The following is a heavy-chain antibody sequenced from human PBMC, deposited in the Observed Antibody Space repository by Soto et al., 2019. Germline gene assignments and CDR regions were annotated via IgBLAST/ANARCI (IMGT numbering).Heavy chain of an antibody. J-gene: IGHJ4*02. CDR1: GGSMSNNY. CDR2: VFYTGST. Sequence: QVHLQESGLGLVKPSETLSLFCNVSGGSMSNNYWSWIRQAPGKGLEWIGYVFYTGSTNYNPTFKSRVTISVDTAKKYFSLRLSSVTAADTAVYYCARSLTVTRFDQWGQGTRVIVS. D-gene: IGHD4-17*01. V-gene: IGHV4-59*01. CDR3: ARSLTVTRFDQ.